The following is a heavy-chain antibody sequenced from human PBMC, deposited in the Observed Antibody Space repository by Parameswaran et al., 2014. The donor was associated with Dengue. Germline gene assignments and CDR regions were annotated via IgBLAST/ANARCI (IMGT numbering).Heavy chain of an antibody. CDR3: ARDRSCINTSCLGWFDP. V-gene: IGHV3-21*01. J-gene: IGHJ5*02. CDR2: ISSSSTYI. D-gene: IGHD2-2*01. Sequence: WIRQPPGKGLQWVSSISSSSTYIYYADSVKGRFTISRDNAKNSLYLQMNSLRDEDTAVYYCARDRSCINTSCLGWFDPVGPGNPGHRSPQ.